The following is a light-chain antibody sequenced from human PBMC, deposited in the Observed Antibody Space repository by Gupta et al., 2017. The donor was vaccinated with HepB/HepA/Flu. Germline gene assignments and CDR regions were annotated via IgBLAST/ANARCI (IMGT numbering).Light chain of an antibody. J-gene: IGKJ1*01. CDR3: QQNSDTPCT. Sequence: DIVMTQPPDSLAVSLGERATINFKSSQSVLYTANQRNYLGWYQLKPGHPPKQLINWASIRESGVPDRVTGSGSGTDFTLTISRQQAEDVAFYYCQQNSDTPCTFGQGTKVEI. CDR1: QSVLYTANQRNY. V-gene: IGKV4-1*01. CDR2: WAS.